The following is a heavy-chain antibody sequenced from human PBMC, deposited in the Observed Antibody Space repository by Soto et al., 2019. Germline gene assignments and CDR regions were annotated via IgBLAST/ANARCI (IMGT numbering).Heavy chain of an antibody. CDR3: ASRTSGWYFDY. V-gene: IGHV3-23*01. CDR1: EFTCSSYA. D-gene: IGHD6-19*01. CDR2: ISGSGGST. Sequence: VRSLRLCYTASEFTCSSYAMNWVIQAPGKGLEWVSVISGSGGSTYYADSVKGRFTISRDNSKNTLYLQMNSLRAEDTSVYYCASRTSGWYFDYWGQGTLVPVSS. J-gene: IGHJ4*02.